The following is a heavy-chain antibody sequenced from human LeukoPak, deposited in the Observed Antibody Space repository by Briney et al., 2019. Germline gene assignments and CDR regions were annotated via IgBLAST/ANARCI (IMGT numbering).Heavy chain of an antibody. V-gene: IGHV1-8*02. CDR2: MNPNSGDT. Sequence: ASVKVSCKASGGTFNNYAISWVRQATGQGLEWMGWMNPNSGDTGYARKFQGRVTLTRNPSISTAYMELSSLRSDDTAVYYCARGLEDYSTTTYPLLKYWGQGTLVTVAS. J-gene: IGHJ4*02. CDR3: ARGLEDYSTTTYPLLKY. D-gene: IGHD2/OR15-2a*01. CDR1: GGTFNNYA.